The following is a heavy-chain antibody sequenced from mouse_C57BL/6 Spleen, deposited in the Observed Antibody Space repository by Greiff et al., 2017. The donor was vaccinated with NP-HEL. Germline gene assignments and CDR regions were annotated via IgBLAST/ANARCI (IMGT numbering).Heavy chain of an antibody. D-gene: IGHD1-1*01. Sequence: QVQLKESGAELMKPGASVKLSCKATGYTFTGYWIEWVKQRPGHGLEWIGEILPGSGSTNYNEKFKGKATFTADTSSNTAYMQLSSLTTEDSAIYYCARADLFYYGSSYAWFAYWGQGTLVTVSA. CDR3: ARADLFYYGSSYAWFAY. CDR2: ILPGSGST. J-gene: IGHJ3*01. V-gene: IGHV1-9*01. CDR1: GYTFTGYW.